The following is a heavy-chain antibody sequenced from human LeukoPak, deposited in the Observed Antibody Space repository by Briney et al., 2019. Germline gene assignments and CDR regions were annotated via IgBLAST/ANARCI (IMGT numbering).Heavy chain of an antibody. CDR1: GFTFSNYR. V-gene: IGHV3-7*01. CDR2: IKQGGSEK. Sequence: TGGSLRLSCAASGFTFSNYRMSWVRQAPGKGLEWVANIKQGGSEKHYVDSVKGRFTISRDDAKNSLYLQMNSLRADDTAVYSCAREGREGRGFDYWGQGTLVTVSS. CDR3: AREGREGRGFDY. D-gene: IGHD1-26*01. J-gene: IGHJ4*02.